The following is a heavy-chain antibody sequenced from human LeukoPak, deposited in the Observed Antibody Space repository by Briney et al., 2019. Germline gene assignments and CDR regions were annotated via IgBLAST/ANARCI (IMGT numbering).Heavy chain of an antibody. J-gene: IGHJ4*02. Sequence: ASVKVSCKASGYTFTTYDINWVRQAAGQGLEWMGWMNPNSGNTGYAQKFQGRLTITRDASISTAYMELSSLRSDDTAVYYCARTKPDNSEINEWGQGTLVTVSS. CDR2: MNPNSGNT. D-gene: IGHD3-22*01. V-gene: IGHV1-8*03. CDR3: ARTKPDNSEINE. CDR1: GYTFTTYD.